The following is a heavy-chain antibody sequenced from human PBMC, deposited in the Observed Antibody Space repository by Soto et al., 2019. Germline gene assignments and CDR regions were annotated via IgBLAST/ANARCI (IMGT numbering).Heavy chain of an antibody. CDR3: ARGGVVVVEDYYYYGMDV. CDR2: TYYRSKWYN. CDR1: GDSVSSNSAA. V-gene: IGHV6-1*01. D-gene: IGHD2-15*01. Sequence: SQTLSLTCAISGDSVSSNSAAWHWIRQSPSRGLEWLGRTYYRSKWYNDYAVSVKSRITINPDTSKNQFSLQLNSVTPEDTAVYYCARGGVVVVEDYYYYGMDVWGQGTTVTVSS. J-gene: IGHJ6*02.